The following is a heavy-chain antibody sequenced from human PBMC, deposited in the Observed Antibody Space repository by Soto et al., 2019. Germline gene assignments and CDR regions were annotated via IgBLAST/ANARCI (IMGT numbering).Heavy chain of an antibody. J-gene: IGHJ4*02. CDR2: INPSGGST. CDR1: GYTFTSYY. D-gene: IGHD6-6*01. V-gene: IGHV1-46*01. CDR3: ARVIAARQRGLGY. Sequence: QVQLVQSGAEVKKPGASVKVSCKASGYTFTSYYMHWVRQAPGQGLEWMGIINPSGGSTSYAQKFQGRVTMTRDTSTSTGYMELSSLRSEDTAVDYCARVIAARQRGLGYWGQGTLVTVSS.